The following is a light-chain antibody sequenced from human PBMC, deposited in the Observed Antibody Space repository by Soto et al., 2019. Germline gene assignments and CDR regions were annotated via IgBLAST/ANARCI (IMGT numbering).Light chain of an antibody. CDR1: QSVSSH. J-gene: IGKJ2*01. CDR3: QQYKTLTPMYP. V-gene: IGKV3-15*01. Sequence: EIVMTQSPVTLSVSPGERATLSCRASQSVSSHLAWFQQKPGQAPRLLMYVASTRATGIPDRFSGSGSGTDFTLTISSRQSEDFAVYYCQQYKTLTPMYPFGQGTKLEIK. CDR2: VAS.